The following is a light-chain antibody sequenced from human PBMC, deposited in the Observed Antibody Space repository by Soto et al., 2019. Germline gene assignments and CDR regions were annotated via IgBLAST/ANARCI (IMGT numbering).Light chain of an antibody. CDR2: AAS. CDR1: QGISSY. V-gene: IGKV1-8*01. Sequence: AIRMTQSPSSFSASTGDRVTITCRASQGISSYLAWYQQKPGKAPKLLVYAASTLQYGVPSRFSGSGSGTDFTLTISCLQSEDFAPYFCQQYYTYPQTFGQGTKLEIK. J-gene: IGKJ2*01. CDR3: QQYYTYPQT.